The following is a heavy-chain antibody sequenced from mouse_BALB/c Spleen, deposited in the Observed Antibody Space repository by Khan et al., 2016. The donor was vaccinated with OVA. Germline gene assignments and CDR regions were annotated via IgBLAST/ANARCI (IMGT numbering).Heavy chain of an antibody. J-gene: IGHJ1*01. CDR2: FYPGGGFT. CDR3: ARWATWYFDV. Sequence: QVQLQQSGPELVRPGTSVKISCKASGYTFTNYWLGWVKQRPGHGLDWIGDFYPGGGFTNYNEKFKGKATLTADTSSSSAYMQIISLTSEDSAVYFCARWATWYFDVGGAGTTVTVSS. V-gene: IGHV1-63*02. CDR1: GYTFTNYW. D-gene: IGHD3-1*01.